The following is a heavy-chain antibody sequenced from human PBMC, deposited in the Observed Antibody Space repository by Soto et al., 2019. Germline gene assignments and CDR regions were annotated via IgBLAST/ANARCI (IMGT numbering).Heavy chain of an antibody. Sequence: GGSLRPSCAASGVTFSSYGMHWVRQAPGKGLEWVAVISYDGSNKYYADSVKGRFTISRDNSKNTLYLQMNSLRAEDTAVYYCAKSITSFGVVIIDYCYGMDVWGQGTTVTVSS. V-gene: IGHV3-30*18. CDR2: ISYDGSNK. D-gene: IGHD3-3*01. J-gene: IGHJ6*02. CDR3: AKSITSFGVVIIDYCYGMDV. CDR1: GVTFSSYG.